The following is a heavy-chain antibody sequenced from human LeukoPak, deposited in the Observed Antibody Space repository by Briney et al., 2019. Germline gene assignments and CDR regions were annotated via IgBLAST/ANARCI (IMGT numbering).Heavy chain of an antibody. D-gene: IGHD3-16*02. V-gene: IGHV3-21*01. CDR3: ARDYVWGSYRPTPGDP. Sequence: PGGSLRLSCAASGFTFSSYIMNWVRQAPGKGLEWVSSIISSSSYIYYADSVKGRFTISRDNAKNSLYLQMNSLRAEDTAVYYCARDYVWGSYRPTPGDPWGQGTLVTVSS. J-gene: IGHJ5*02. CDR2: IISSSSYI. CDR1: GFTFSSYI.